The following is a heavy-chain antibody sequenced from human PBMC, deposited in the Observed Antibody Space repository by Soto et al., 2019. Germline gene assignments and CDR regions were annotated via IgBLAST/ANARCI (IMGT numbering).Heavy chain of an antibody. CDR3: ARVDTAMDNYFDY. Sequence: SETLSLTCTVSGGSLTSYYWSWIRQPPGKGLEWIGFVYYTGIARYNPSLKSRVTISVDTSKNQFSLKLSSVTAADTAVYYCARVDTAMDNYFDYWGQGTLVTVSS. V-gene: IGHV4-59*12. CDR2: VYYTGIA. CDR1: GGSLTSYY. J-gene: IGHJ4*02. D-gene: IGHD5-18*01.